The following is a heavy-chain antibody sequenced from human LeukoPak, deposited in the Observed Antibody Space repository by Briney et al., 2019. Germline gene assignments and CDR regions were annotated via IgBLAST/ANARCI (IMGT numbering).Heavy chain of an antibody. D-gene: IGHD1-26*01. CDR2: IYYTGST. CDR1: GASISGSGYY. V-gene: IGHV4-39*01. J-gene: IGHJ4*02. CDR3: VKSGGYGLIDY. Sequence: PSETLSLTCTVSGASISGSGYYLGWIRQPPGKGLEWIGNIYYTGSTYYNASLQSRVTISIDTSKNQFSLRLNSVTAADTAMYYCVKSGGYGLIDYWGQGTLVTVSS.